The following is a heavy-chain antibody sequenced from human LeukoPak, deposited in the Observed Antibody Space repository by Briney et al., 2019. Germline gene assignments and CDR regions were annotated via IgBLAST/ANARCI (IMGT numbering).Heavy chain of an antibody. D-gene: IGHD2-21*01. CDR2: IYYSGST. J-gene: IGHJ5*02. CDR1: GGSFSGYY. V-gene: IGHV4-34*01. Sequence: PSETLSLTCAVYGGSFSGYYWSWIRQPPGKGLEWIGSIYYSGSTYYNPSLKSRVTISVDTSKNQFSLKLSSVTAADTAVYYCARDLGVMIGGWFDPWGQGTLVTVSS. CDR3: ARDLGVMIGGWFDP.